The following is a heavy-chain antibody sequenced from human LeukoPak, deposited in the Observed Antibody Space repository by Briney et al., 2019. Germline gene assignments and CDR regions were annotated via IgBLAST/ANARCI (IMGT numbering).Heavy chain of an antibody. J-gene: IGHJ4*02. Sequence: GGSLRLSCAASGFTFSSYSMNWVRRAPGKGLEWVSSISSSSSYIYYADSVKGRFTISRDNAKNSLYLQMNSLRAEDTAVYYCARRGDDSSAFDYWGQGTLVTVSS. CDR3: ARRGDDSSAFDY. D-gene: IGHD3-22*01. V-gene: IGHV3-21*01. CDR1: GFTFSSYS. CDR2: ISSSSSYI.